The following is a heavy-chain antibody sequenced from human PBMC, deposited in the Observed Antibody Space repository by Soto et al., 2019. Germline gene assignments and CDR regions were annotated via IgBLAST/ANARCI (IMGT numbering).Heavy chain of an antibody. D-gene: IGHD3-22*01. V-gene: IGHV4-30-2*01. J-gene: IGHJ4*02. CDR3: ARVYYYDSSGYYFDY. Sequence: SETLSLTCAVSGGSISSGGYAWSWIRQPPGKGLEWIGYIYHSGSTYYNPSLKSRVTISVDRSKNQFSLKLSSVTAADTAVYYCARVYYYDSSGYYFDYWGQGTLVTVSS. CDR1: GGSISSGGYA. CDR2: IYHSGST.